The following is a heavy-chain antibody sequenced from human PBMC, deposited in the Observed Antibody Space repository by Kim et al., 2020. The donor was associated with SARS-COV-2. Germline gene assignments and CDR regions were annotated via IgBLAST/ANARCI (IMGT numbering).Heavy chain of an antibody. CDR3: ARHDPQWLRFESYFDY. J-gene: IGHJ4*02. V-gene: IGHV4-39*01. Sequence: SETLSLTCTVSGGSISSSSYYWGWIRQPPGKGLEWIGSIYYSGCTYYNPSLRSRVTISVDTSKNQFSLKLSSVTAADTAVYYCARHDPQWLRFESYFDYWGQGTLVTVSS. D-gene: IGHD5-12*01. CDR2: IYYSGCT. CDR1: GGSISSSSYY.